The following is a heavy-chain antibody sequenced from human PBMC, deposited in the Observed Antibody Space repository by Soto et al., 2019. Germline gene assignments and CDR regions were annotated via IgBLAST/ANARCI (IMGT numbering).Heavy chain of an antibody. Sequence: EVQLLESGGGLVQPEGSLRLSCAASGFTFSSYAMSWVRQAPGKGLEWVSAISGSGGSTYYADSVKGRFTISRDNSKNTLYLQMNSLRAEDTAVYYCAGGGDYDRSWFDPWGQGTLVTVSS. V-gene: IGHV3-23*01. CDR1: GFTFSSYA. CDR2: ISGSGGST. J-gene: IGHJ5*02. CDR3: AGGGDYDRSWFDP. D-gene: IGHD4-17*01.